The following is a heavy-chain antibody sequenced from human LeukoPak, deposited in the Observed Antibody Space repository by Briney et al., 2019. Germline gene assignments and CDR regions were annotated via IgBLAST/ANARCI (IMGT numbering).Heavy chain of an antibody. Sequence: SETLSLTCAVYGGSFSGYYWSWIRQPPGKGLEWIGEINHSGSTNYNPSLKSRVTISVDTSKNQFSLKLGSVTAADTAVYYCARATKDIVLMVYATPDTYYFDYWGQGTLVTVSS. CDR2: INHSGST. CDR1: GGSFSGYY. D-gene: IGHD2-8*01. V-gene: IGHV4-34*01. J-gene: IGHJ4*02. CDR3: ARATKDIVLMVYATPDTYYFDY.